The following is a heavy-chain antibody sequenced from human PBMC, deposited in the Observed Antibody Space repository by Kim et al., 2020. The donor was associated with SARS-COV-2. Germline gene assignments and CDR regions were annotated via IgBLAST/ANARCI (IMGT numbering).Heavy chain of an antibody. Sequence: SETLSLTCTVSGGSISSYYWSWIRQPPGKGLEWIGYIYYSGSTNYNPSLKSRVTISVDTSKNQFSLKLSSVTAADTAVYYCARSHSSSWYGTYYFDYWGQGTLVTVSS. CDR1: GGSISSYY. J-gene: IGHJ4*02. CDR2: IYYSGST. V-gene: IGHV4-59*01. D-gene: IGHD6-13*01. CDR3: ARSHSSSWYGTYYFDY.